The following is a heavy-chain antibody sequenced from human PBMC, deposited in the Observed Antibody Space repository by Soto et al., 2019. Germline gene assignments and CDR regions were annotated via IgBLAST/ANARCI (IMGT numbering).Heavy chain of an antibody. CDR3: ARDLIAAAGRGYYYGMDV. V-gene: IGHV1-46*01. CDR1: GYTFTSYY. J-gene: IGHJ6*02. D-gene: IGHD6-13*01. CDR2: INPSGGST. Sequence: ASVKVSCKASGYTFTSYYMHWVRQAPGQGLEWMGIINPSGGSTSYAQKFQGRVTMTRDTSTSTVYMELSSLRSEDTAVYYCARDLIAAAGRGYYYGMDVWGQGTTVTVSS.